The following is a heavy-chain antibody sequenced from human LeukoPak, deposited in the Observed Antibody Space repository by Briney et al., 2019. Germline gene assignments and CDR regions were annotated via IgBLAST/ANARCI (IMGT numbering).Heavy chain of an antibody. CDR3: ARVVAVTGTPVYYMDV. CDR2: INPNSGGT. V-gene: IGHV1-2*02. D-gene: IGHD6-19*01. J-gene: IGHJ6*03. CDR1: GYMFTDYY. Sequence: SVKVSCKASGYMFTDYYMHWVRQAPGQGLEWMGWINPNSGGTNYAQKFQGRVTMTRDTSISTDYMDLNRLRSDDTAVYYCARVVAVTGTPVYYMDVWGKGTTVTVSS.